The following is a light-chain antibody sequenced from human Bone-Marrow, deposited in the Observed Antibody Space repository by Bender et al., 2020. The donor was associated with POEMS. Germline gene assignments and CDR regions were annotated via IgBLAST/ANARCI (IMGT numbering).Light chain of an antibody. CDR2: DVS. CDR3: CSFTSSANEV. CDR1: SSDVGGYDY. Sequence: QSALTQPASVSGSPGHSITISCTGTSSDVGGYDYVSWYQQHPGKAPKLIIYDVSDRPSGVSNRFSGSKAGNTASLTICGLQADDEADYYCCSFTSSANEVFGGGTKLTVL. J-gene: IGLJ2*01. V-gene: IGLV2-14*03.